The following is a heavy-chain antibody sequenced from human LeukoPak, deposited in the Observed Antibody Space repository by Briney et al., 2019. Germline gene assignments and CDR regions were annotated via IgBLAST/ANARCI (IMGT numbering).Heavy chain of an antibody. J-gene: IGHJ4*02. Sequence: PSETLSLTCTVSGGSISSYYWSWIRQPPGKGLEWIGYIYYSGSTNYNPSLKSRVTISVDTSKNQFSLRLSSVTAADTAVYYCVRVLAVGHLDYWGQGTLVTVSS. V-gene: IGHV4-59*08. D-gene: IGHD2-15*01. CDR2: IYYSGST. CDR3: VRVLAVGHLDY. CDR1: GGSISSYY.